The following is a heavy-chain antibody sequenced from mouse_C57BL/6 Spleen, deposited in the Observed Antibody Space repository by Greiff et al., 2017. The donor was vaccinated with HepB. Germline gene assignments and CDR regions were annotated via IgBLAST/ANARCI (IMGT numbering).Heavy chain of an antibody. CDR2: IYPGDGAT. CDR1: GYAFSSSW. J-gene: IGHJ4*01. CDR3: ARLGYDYDVGAMDY. Sequence: VQLQQSGPELVKPGASVKISCKASGYAFSSSWMNWVKQRPGKGLEWIGRIYPGDGATNYNGKFKGKATLTADKSSSTAYMQLSSLTSEDSAVYFCARLGYDYDVGAMDYWGQGTSVTVSS. V-gene: IGHV1-82*01. D-gene: IGHD2-4*01.